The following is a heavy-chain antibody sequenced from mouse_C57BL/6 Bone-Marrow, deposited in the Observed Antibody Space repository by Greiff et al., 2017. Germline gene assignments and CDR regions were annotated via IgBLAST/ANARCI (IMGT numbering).Heavy chain of an antibody. J-gene: IGHJ1*03. CDR3: AREGIYYYGSSLNWYFDV. CDR1: GYAFTNYL. V-gene: IGHV1-54*01. Sequence: VQLQQSGAELVRPGTSVKVSCKASGYAFTNYLIEWVKQRPGQGLEWIGVINPGSGCTNYNEKFKGKATLTADKSSSTAYMQLSSLTSEDSAVYFCAREGIYYYGSSLNWYFDVWGTGTTVTVSS. CDR2: INPGSGCT. D-gene: IGHD1-1*01.